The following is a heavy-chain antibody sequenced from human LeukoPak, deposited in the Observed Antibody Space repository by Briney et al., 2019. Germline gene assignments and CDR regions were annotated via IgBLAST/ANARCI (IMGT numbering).Heavy chain of an antibody. CDR1: GGSISSYY. CDR2: MYTSGTT. V-gene: IGHV4-4*07. D-gene: IGHD6-19*01. CDR3: AREVTSGWYLLDS. J-gene: IGHJ4*02. Sequence: PSETLSLTCTVSGGSISSYYCNWIRQPAGKGLEWIGRMYTSGTTNYNPSLKSRVTMSSDTSKNQFSLKLSSVTAADTAVYYCAREVTSGWYLLDSWGQGTLVTVSS.